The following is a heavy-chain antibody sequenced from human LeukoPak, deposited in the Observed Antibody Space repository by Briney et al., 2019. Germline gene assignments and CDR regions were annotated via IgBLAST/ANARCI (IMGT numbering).Heavy chain of an antibody. V-gene: IGHV1-46*03. CDR1: GYTFTSYY. D-gene: IGHD3-22*01. CDR3: ARDLYSYDSSGYYYGWFDP. Sequence: ASVKLSCKASGYTFTSYYMHWVRQAPGQGLEWMGIINPSGGSTIYAQKFQGRVTMTRDTSTSTVYMELSSLRSEDTAVYYCARDLYSYDSSGYYYGWFDPWGQGTLVTVSS. J-gene: IGHJ5*02. CDR2: INPSGGST.